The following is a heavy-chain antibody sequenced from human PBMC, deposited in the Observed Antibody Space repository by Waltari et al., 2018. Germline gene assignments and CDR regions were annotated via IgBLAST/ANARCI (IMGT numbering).Heavy chain of an antibody. V-gene: IGHV1-3*01. CDR3: ARGNGRWLQYPLDY. CDR1: GYTFTSYA. Sequence: QVQLVQSGAEVKKPGASVKVSCKASGYTFTSYAMHWVRQAPGQRLEWMGWINAGNGKTKYSQKFQGRVTITRDTSASTAYMELSSLRSEDTAVYYCARGNGRWLQYPLDYWGQGTLVTVSS. CDR2: INAGNGKT. J-gene: IGHJ4*02. D-gene: IGHD5-12*01.